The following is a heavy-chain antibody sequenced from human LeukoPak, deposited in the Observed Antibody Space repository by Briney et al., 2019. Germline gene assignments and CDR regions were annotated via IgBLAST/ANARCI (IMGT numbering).Heavy chain of an antibody. CDR3: AKDHHSSGWPTFDA. V-gene: IGHV3-23*01. D-gene: IGHD6-19*01. CDR1: GFSVSSSV. CDR2: IAGDTDAT. Sequence: GGSLRLSCAVSGFSVSSSVMTWVRQAPGMGLEWVSSIAGDTDATFYSDSVKGRFTISRDRSKNTLYGGNEQPESRGHGHICAKDHHSSGWPTFDAWGLGTLVTVSS. J-gene: IGHJ5*02.